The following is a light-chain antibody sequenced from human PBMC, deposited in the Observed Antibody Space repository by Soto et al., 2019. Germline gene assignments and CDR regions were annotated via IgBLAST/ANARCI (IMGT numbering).Light chain of an antibody. J-gene: IGKJ1*01. V-gene: IGKV1-5*02. CDR1: QSVSNW. CDR3: QQYNSYS. Sequence: DIQMTQSPSTLSASVGDTVTVICRASQSVSNWLAWYQQKPGTAPKVLIYHASNLQSGVPSRFSGSGSGTEFTLTISSLQPDDFATYYCQQYNSYSFGQRTKVDIK. CDR2: HAS.